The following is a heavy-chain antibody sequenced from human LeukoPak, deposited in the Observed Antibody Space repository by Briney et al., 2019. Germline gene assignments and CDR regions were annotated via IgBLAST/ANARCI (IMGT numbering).Heavy chain of an antibody. V-gene: IGHV3-21*01. Sequence: GGSLRLSCAASGFTFSSYEMNWVRQAPGKGLEWVSSISSSSSYIYYADSVKGRFTISRDNAKNSLYLQMNSLRAEDTAVYYCARAAENYGGRFDSWGQGTLVTVSS. CDR3: ARAAENYGGRFDS. D-gene: IGHD3-16*01. J-gene: IGHJ4*02. CDR1: GFTFSSYE. CDR2: ISSSSSYI.